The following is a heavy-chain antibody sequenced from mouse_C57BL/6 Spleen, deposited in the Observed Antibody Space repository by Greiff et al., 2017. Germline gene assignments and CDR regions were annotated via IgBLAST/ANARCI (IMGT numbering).Heavy chain of an antibody. CDR3: VRQYGGYFDV. CDR1: GFSFNTYA. CDR2: IRSKSNNYAT. J-gene: IGHJ1*03. D-gene: IGHD1-1*01. V-gene: IGHV10-1*01. Sequence: DVHLVESGGGLVQPKGSLKLSCAASGFSFNTYAMNWVRQAPGKGLEWVARIRSKSNNYATYYADSVKDRFTISRDDSESMLYLQMNNLKTEDTAMYYCVRQYGGYFDVWGTGTTVTVSS.